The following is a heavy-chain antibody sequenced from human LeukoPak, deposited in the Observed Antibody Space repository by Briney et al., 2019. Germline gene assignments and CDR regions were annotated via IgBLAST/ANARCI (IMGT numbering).Heavy chain of an antibody. J-gene: IGHJ6*02. V-gene: IGHV5-51*01. D-gene: IGHD1-1*01. CDR3: ARGSANWNYGMDV. CDR1: GYSFTDYW. CDR2: IFPRDSNT. Sequence: GESLKISCKGSGYSFTDYWIAWVRQMPGKGLEWMGIIFPRDSNTRYSPSFQGQVTISADKSITTAYLQWSSLKASDTATFCCARGSANWNYGMDVWGQGTTVTVSS.